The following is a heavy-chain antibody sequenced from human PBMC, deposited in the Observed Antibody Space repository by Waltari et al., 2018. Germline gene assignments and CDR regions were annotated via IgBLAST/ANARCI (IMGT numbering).Heavy chain of an antibody. CDR3: ARGRSDYGI. CDR2: INHSGSI. Sequence: QVQLQQWGAGLLKPSETLSLTCAVYGGSFSGYYWSWIRQPPGKGLEWIGEINHSGSINYNPSHKGRDTISVDTSKNQFSLKQSSVTAADTAVYYCARGRSDYGIWGQGTMVTVSS. V-gene: IGHV4-34*01. D-gene: IGHD3-10*01. CDR1: GGSFSGYY. J-gene: IGHJ3*02.